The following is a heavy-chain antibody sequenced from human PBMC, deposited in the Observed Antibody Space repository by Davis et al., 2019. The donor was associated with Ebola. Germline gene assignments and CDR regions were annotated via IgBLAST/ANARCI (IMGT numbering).Heavy chain of an antibody. CDR2: INHSGST. D-gene: IGHD3-10*01. Sequence: SETLSLTCVVYGGSFSAYYWSWIRQRPGKGLEWMWEINHSGSTNYNPSLKSRVTISVDTSKNQFSLKLSSVTAADTAVYYCARAPGVRYQRNWFDPWGQGTLVTVSS. CDR3: ARAPGVRYQRNWFDP. CDR1: GGSFSAYY. V-gene: IGHV4-34*01. J-gene: IGHJ5*02.